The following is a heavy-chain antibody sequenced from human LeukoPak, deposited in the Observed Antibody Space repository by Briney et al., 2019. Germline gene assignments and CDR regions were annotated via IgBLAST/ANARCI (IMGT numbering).Heavy chain of an antibody. CDR2: VNPSGGST. CDR3: ARDRLVRGVVVAATYGY. D-gene: IGHD2-15*01. Sequence: GASVKVSCKASGYTFTSYYMHWVRQAPGQGLEWMGIVNPSGGSTSYAQKFQGRVTMTRDMSTSTVYMELSSLRSEDTAVYYCARDRLVRGVVVAATYGYWGQGTLVTVSS. CDR1: GYTFTSYY. J-gene: IGHJ4*02. V-gene: IGHV1-46*01.